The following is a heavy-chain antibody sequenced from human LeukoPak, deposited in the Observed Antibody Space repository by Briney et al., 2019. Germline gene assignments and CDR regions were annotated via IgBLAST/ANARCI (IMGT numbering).Heavy chain of an antibody. D-gene: IGHD1-26*01. CDR2: VYHSGST. V-gene: IGHV4-38-2*01. J-gene: IGHJ4*02. CDR1: GYSISSGYY. CDR3: ATIDPYDF. Sequence: SETLSLTCAVSGYSISSGYYWGWIRQPPGKGLEWIGSVYHSGSTYYTPSLKSRVTILVDTSKNQFSLRLSSVTAADTAVYYCATIDPYDFWGQGTLVTVSS.